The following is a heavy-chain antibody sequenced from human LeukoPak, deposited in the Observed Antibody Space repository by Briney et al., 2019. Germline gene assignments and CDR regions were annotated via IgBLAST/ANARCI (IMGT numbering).Heavy chain of an antibody. CDR2: IIPVFDTP. Sequence: SVKVSCKASGYTFTGYYMHWVRQAPGQGLEWIGGIIPVFDTPNYAQNFRGRVTITTDESTSTAYMELSSLRSDDTAVYYCARTRGTHISMAYLDSWGQGTLVTVSS. J-gene: IGHJ4*02. CDR3: ARTRGTHISMAYLDS. V-gene: IGHV1-69*05. CDR1: GYTFTGYY. D-gene: IGHD2/OR15-2a*01.